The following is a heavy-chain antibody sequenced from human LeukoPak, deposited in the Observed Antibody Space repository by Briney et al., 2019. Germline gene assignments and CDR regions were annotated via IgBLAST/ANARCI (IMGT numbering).Heavy chain of an antibody. V-gene: IGHV3-30*02. D-gene: IGHD3-9*01. CDR1: GFTFSSYG. CDR3: EKGIRYFDWPNSLDY. J-gene: IGHJ4*02. Sequence: GGSLRLSCAASGFTFSSYGMHWVRQAPGKGLEWVAFIRYDGSNKYYADSVKGRFTISRDNSKNTLYLQMNSLRAEDTFVYHAEKGIRYFDWPNSLDYWGQGTLVTVSS. CDR2: IRYDGSNK.